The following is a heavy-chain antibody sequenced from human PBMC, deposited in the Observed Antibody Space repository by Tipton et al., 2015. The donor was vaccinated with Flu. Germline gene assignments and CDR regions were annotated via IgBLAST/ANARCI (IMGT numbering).Heavy chain of an antibody. D-gene: IGHD3-9*01. Sequence: SLRLSCAASGFTFSSYSMNWVRQAPGKGLEWVSPISSSSSYIYYADSVKGRFTISRDNAKNSLYLQMNSLRAEDTAVYYCARAPPHYDILTGYYDYYYYGMDVWGQGTTVTVSS. CDR1: GFTFSSYS. V-gene: IGHV3-21*01. CDR3: ARAPPHYDILTGYYDYYYYGMDV. J-gene: IGHJ6*02. CDR2: ISSSSSYI.